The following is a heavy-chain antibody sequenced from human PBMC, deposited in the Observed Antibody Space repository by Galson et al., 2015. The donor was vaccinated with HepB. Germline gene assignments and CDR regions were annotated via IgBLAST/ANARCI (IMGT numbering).Heavy chain of an antibody. CDR2: IIPIFGTA. J-gene: IGHJ6*03. V-gene: IGHV1-69*13. CDR3: AGDSSWSNYYYYYMDV. Sequence: SVKVSCKASGGTFSSYAISWVRQAPGQGLEWMGGIIPIFGTANYAQKFQGRVTITADESTSTAYMELSSLRPEDTAVYYCAGDSSWSNYYYYYMDVWGKGTTVTVSS. D-gene: IGHD6-13*01. CDR1: GGTFSSYA.